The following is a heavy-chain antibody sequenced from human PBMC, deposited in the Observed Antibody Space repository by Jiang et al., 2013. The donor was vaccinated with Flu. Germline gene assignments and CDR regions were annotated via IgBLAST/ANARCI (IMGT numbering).Heavy chain of an antibody. Sequence: GLVKPSETLSLTCGVSGYSISSGYYWGWVRQPPGRGLEWIGSIYHSGMTYYNPSLKSRVTMSVDTSKNQFSLKLTSMTAADTAVYFCARDPSNYYFDSSSYYSPPDYWGQGTLVTVSS. CDR1: GYSISSGYY. J-gene: IGHJ4*02. D-gene: IGHD3-22*01. CDR2: IYHSGMT. CDR3: ARDPSNYYFDSSSYYSPPDY. V-gene: IGHV4-38-2*02.